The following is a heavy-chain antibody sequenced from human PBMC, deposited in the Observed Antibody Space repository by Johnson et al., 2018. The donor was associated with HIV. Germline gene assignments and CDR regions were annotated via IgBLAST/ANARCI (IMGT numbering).Heavy chain of an antibody. D-gene: IGHD3-10*01. CDR1: GFTFSGYG. J-gene: IGHJ3*02. Sequence: QVQLVESGGGVVQPGRSLRLSCAASGFTFSGYGMHWVRQATGKGLEWVAVISYDGSNKYYADSVKGRFTISRDNSKNTLYLQMDSLRAEDTAVYYCAKEGITMEVDIWGQGTTVTVSS. CDR3: AKEGITMEVDI. CDR2: ISYDGSNK. V-gene: IGHV3-30*18.